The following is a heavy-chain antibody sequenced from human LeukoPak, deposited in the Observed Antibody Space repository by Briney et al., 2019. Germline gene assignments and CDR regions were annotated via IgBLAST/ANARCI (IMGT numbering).Heavy chain of an antibody. D-gene: IGHD2-2*01. J-gene: IGHJ3*02. CDR2: MNPNSGNT. CDR3: ARTTALPKRYCSSTSCPYDAFDI. Sequence: ASVKVSCKASGYTFTSYDINWVRQATGQGLEWMGWMNPNSGNTGYAQKFQGRVTMTRNTSISTAYMELSGLRSEDTAVYYCARTTALPKRYCSSTSCPYDAFDIWGQGTMVTVSS. V-gene: IGHV1-8*01. CDR1: GYTFTSYD.